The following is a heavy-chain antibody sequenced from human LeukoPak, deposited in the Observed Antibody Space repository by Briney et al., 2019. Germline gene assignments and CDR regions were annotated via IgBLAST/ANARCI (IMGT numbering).Heavy chain of an antibody. D-gene: IGHD6-13*01. CDR2: MTPSSGSA. V-gene: IGHV1-8*01. Sequence: ASVKVSCKTSGYRFTSYDISWARQATGQGLQWMGRMTPSSGSAEYAQRFQGRVTLTRDTASGTAYLELRSLRSDDTAVYYCARGSRIAAAGTGDYWGQGTLVTVSS. J-gene: IGHJ4*02. CDR1: GYRFTSYD. CDR3: ARGSRIAAAGTGDY.